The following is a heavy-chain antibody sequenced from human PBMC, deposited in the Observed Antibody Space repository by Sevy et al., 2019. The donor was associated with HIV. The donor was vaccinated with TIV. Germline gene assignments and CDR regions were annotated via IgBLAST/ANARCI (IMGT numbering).Heavy chain of an antibody. V-gene: IGHV3-48*02. D-gene: IGHD1-26*01. J-gene: IGHJ4*02. CDR1: GFTFRDYP. Sequence: GGSLRLSCAASGFTFRDYPMNWIRQAPGKGLEWLSYISRASDSIYYADSVMSRFTVSRDNAKNSLYLQMDRLSDEDTAIYYCAREHTGSFPDFWGQGTLVTVSS. CDR2: ISRASDSI. CDR3: AREHTGSFPDF.